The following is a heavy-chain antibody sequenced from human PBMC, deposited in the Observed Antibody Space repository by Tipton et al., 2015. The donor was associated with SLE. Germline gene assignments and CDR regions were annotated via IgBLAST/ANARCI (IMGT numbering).Heavy chain of an antibody. CDR1: GFTFNSYS. CDR3: ARAGFRDDAFNI. J-gene: IGHJ3*02. Sequence: SLRLSCAASGFTFNSYSMNWVRHAPGKGLEWVASISSSGVYKYHADSVEGRFTISRDDAKNSLYLQMNSLRAEDTAVYYCARAGFRDDAFNIWGHGTLVTVSS. D-gene: IGHD3-10*01. CDR2: ISSSGVYK. V-gene: IGHV3-21*06.